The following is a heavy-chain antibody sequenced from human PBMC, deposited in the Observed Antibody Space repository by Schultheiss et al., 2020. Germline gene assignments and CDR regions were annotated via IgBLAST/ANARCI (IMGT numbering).Heavy chain of an antibody. CDR1: GGSISSSNW. V-gene: IGHV4-4*02. J-gene: IGHJ5*02. CDR3: AREVGQQLVRDCWFDP. CDR2: IYHSGST. D-gene: IGHD6-13*01. Sequence: TLSLTCAVSGGSISSSNWWSWVRQPPGKGLEWIGEIYHSGSTNYNPSLKSRVTISVDTSKNQFSLKLSSVTAADTAVYYCAREVGQQLVRDCWFDPWGKGTLVTVSS.